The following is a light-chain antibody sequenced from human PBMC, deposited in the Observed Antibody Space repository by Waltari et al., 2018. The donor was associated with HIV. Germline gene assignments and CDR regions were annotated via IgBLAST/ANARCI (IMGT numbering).Light chain of an antibody. CDR2: GAS. Sequence: ELVMTQSPGTLSLAPGERATLSCRASQGVSSNVAWYQQRLGQAPRLLIFGASTRATGIPARFSGSGSGTEFTLTISSLQSEDFAVYYCQQYNNWPPWTFGQGTKVEIK. V-gene: IGKV3-15*01. CDR3: QQYNNWPPWT. J-gene: IGKJ1*01. CDR1: QGVSSN.